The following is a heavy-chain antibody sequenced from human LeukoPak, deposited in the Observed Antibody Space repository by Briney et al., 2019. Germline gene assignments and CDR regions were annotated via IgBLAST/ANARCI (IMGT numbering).Heavy chain of an antibody. Sequence: GESLKISCQGSGYSFTTYWIAWVRQMPGKGLEWMGIIHPTDSDTRYSPSFQGQASISADKSISTAYLQWSSLRASDSAMYYCARPTYYYDSSGYLDAFDIWGQGTMVTVSS. CDR3: ARPTYYYDSSGYLDAFDI. CDR2: IHPTDSDT. CDR1: GYSFTTYW. D-gene: IGHD3-22*01. V-gene: IGHV5-51*01. J-gene: IGHJ3*02.